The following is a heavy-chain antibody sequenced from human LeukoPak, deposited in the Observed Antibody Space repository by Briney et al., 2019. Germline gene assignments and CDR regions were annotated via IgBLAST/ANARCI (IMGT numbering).Heavy chain of an antibody. D-gene: IGHD6-19*01. CDR3: ARTKGIGWPFDY. CDR1: GFTFSSYG. Sequence: GGSLRLSCAASGFTFSSYGMHWVRQAPGKGLEWVAVISYDGSNKYYADSVKGRFTISRDNSKNTLYLQMNSLRAEDTAVYYCARTKGIGWPFDYWGQGTLVTVSS. V-gene: IGHV3-30*03. J-gene: IGHJ4*02. CDR2: ISYDGSNK.